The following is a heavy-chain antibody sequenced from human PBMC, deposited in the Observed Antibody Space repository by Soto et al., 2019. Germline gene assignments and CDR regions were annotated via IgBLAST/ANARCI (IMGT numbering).Heavy chain of an antibody. CDR3: ARGFYGDYGYYFDY. CDR2: IWYDGSNK. Sequence: QVQLVESGGGVVQPGRSLRLSCAASGFTFSSYGMHWVRQAPGKGLEWVAVIWYDGSNKYYADSVKGRFTISRDNSKNTLYLQMNSLRAEDTAVYYCARGFYGDYGYYFDYWGQGTLVTVSS. CDR1: GFTFSSYG. D-gene: IGHD4-17*01. J-gene: IGHJ4*02. V-gene: IGHV3-33*01.